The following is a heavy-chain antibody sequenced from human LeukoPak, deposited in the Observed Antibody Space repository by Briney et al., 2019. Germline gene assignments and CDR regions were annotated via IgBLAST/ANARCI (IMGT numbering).Heavy chain of an antibody. D-gene: IGHD5-18*01. J-gene: IGHJ4*02. CDR1: GFTVSSNY. Sequence: GGSLRLSCAASGFTVSSNYMSWVRQAPGKGLEWVSSISSSSSYIYYADSVKGRFTISRDNAKNSLYLQMNSLRAEDTAVYHCARGRGYSYGYAPLIDYWGQGTLVTVSS. CDR3: ARGRGYSYGYAPLIDY. CDR2: ISSSSSYI. V-gene: IGHV3-21*01.